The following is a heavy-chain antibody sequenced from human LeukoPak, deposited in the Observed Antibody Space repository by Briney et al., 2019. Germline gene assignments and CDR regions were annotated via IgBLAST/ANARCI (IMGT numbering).Heavy chain of an antibody. CDR2: ISAYSGNT. CDR1: GYTFTSYG. Sequence: VASVKVSCKASGYTFTSYGISWVRQAPGQGLEWMGWISAYSGNTDYAEKLQGRVTMTTDTSTSTAYMELRGLISDDTAVYYCARVWVISRYCSSTSCYRRGFDYWGQGTLVTVSS. J-gene: IGHJ4*02. V-gene: IGHV1-18*01. CDR3: ARVWVISRYCSSTSCYRRGFDY. D-gene: IGHD2-2*01.